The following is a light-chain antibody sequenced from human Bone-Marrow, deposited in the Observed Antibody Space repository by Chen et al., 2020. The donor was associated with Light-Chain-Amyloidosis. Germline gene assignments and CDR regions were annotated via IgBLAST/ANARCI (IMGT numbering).Light chain of an antibody. V-gene: IGKV3-20*01. CDR1: QSVSSNY. Sequence: DMVLTQSPGTLSLSPGQRATLSCWASQSVSSNYLAWYQQKPGQAPRLLIYGASSRATGIPDRFSGSGSGTDFTLTISRLEPEDFAVYYCQHYGGSLWTFGQGTKVEIK. CDR2: GAS. J-gene: IGKJ1*01. CDR3: QHYGGSLWT.